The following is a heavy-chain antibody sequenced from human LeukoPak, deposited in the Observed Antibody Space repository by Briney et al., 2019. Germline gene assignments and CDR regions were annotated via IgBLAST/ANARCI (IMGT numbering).Heavy chain of an antibody. Sequence: SETLSLTCTVSGGSISSYYWSWIRQPPGKGLEWIGYIYYSESTYYNPSLKSRVTFSVDTSKNHFSLKLTSVTAADTAVYYCARMVAATNWFDPWGRGTLVTVSS. CDR1: GGSISSYY. D-gene: IGHD2-15*01. J-gene: IGHJ5*02. CDR2: IYYSEST. V-gene: IGHV4-59*08. CDR3: ARMVAATNWFDP.